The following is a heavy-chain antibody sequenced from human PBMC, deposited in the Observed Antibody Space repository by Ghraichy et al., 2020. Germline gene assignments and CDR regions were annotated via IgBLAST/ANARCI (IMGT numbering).Heavy chain of an antibody. CDR3: ARGYCSGGSCWDTFDI. J-gene: IGHJ3*02. CDR1: GYTFTGYY. D-gene: IGHD2-15*01. Sequence: ASVKVSCKASGYTFTGYYMHWVRQAPGQWLEWMGWIYPNSGGTNYAQKFEGRVTMTRDTSITTAYMELSRLRSDDTAVYYCARGYCSGGSCWDTFDIWGQGTMVTVSS. CDR2: IYPNSGGT. V-gene: IGHV1-2*02.